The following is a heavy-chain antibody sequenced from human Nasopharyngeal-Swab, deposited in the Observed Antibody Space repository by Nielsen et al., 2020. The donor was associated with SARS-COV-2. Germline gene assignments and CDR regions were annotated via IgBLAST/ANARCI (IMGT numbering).Heavy chain of an antibody. V-gene: IGHV3-11*01. CDR2: ISSSGSTI. D-gene: IGHD3-16*02. CDR3: AREGATRDVWGSYRQHYFDY. J-gene: IGHJ4*02. Sequence: RQAPGKGLEWVSYISSSGSTIYYADSVKGRFTISRDNAKNSLYLQMNSLRAEDTAVYYCAREGATRDVWGSYRQHYFDYWGQGTLVTVSS.